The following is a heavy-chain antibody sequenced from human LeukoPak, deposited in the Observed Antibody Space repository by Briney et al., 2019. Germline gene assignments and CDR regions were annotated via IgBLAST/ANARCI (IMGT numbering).Heavy chain of an antibody. D-gene: IGHD3-22*01. CDR3: AKRGREYYDSSGYLDY. CDR1: GFTFSSYA. CDR2: ISGSGGST. J-gene: IGHJ4*02. Sequence: GASSRLSCAASGFTFSSYAMSWVRQAPGKGPEWVSAISGSGGSTYYADSVKGRFTISRDNSKNTLYLQMNSLRAEDTAVYYCAKRGREYYDSSGYLDYWGQGTLVTVSS. V-gene: IGHV3-23*01.